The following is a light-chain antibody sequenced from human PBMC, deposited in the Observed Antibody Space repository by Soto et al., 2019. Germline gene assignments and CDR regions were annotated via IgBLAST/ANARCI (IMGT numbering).Light chain of an antibody. J-gene: IGKJ1*01. CDR2: DAF. Sequence: DIQMTQSPSTLSASVGDRVTITCRAGQSISTWLAWYQQKPGKASKLLIYDAFYLERGVPSRFSGSGSGTEFTLTISSLQPDDLATYYCQQYNSFWTFGQGTKVDIK. CDR1: QSISTW. CDR3: QQYNSFWT. V-gene: IGKV1-5*01.